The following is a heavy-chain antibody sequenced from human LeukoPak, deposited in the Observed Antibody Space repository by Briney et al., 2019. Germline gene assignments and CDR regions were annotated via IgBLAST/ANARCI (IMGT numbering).Heavy chain of an antibody. V-gene: IGHV4-30-2*01. J-gene: IGHJ6*03. Sequence: PSETLSLTCTVSGGPISSGGYYWSWIRQPPGKGLEWIGYIYHSGSTYYNPSRKSRVTISVDRSKNQFSLKLSSVTAADTAVYYCARGYSSSRPNYYYYYMDVWGKGITVTVSS. CDR3: ARGYSSSRPNYYYYYMDV. CDR2: IYHSGST. D-gene: IGHD6-6*01. CDR1: GGPISSGGYY.